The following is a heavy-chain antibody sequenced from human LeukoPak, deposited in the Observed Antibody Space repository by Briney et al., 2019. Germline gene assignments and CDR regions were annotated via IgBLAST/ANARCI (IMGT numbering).Heavy chain of an antibody. Sequence: GASVKVSCKASGYTFTSYAMHWVRQAPGQRLEWMGWINAGNGNTKYSQKFQGRVTITADKSTSTAYMELSSLRSEDTAVYYCALCSRVAGTFWFDPWGQGTLVTVSS. CDR3: ALCSRVAGTFWFDP. J-gene: IGHJ5*02. CDR1: GYTFTSYA. D-gene: IGHD6-19*01. V-gene: IGHV1-3*01. CDR2: INAGNGNT.